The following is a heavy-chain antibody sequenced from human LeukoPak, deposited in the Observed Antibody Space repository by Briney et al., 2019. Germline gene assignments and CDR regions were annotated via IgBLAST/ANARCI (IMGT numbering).Heavy chain of an antibody. V-gene: IGHV4-34*01. Sequence: SETLSLTCAVYGGSFSGYYWSWIRQPPGKGLEWIGEINHSGSTNYNPSLKSRVTISVDKSKNQFSLKLSSVTAADTAVYYCARDDSSVFFSFWGQGTLVTVSS. CDR2: INHSGST. CDR3: ARDDSSVFFSF. J-gene: IGHJ4*02. D-gene: IGHD3-22*01. CDR1: GGSFSGYY.